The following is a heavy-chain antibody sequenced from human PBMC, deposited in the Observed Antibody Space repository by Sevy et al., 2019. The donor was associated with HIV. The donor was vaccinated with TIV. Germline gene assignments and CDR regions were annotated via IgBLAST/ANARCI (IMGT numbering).Heavy chain of an antibody. J-gene: IGHJ4*02. V-gene: IGHV3-48*02. CDR2: ISSSSSTI. D-gene: IGHD4-17*01. CDR3: ARGSPYGAYAALFDY. CDR1: GFTFSSYS. Sequence: GGSLRLSCAASGFTFSSYSMNWVRQAPGKGLEWVSYISSSSSTIYYADSVKGRFTISRDNAKNSLYLQMNSLRDEDTAVYYCARGSPYGAYAALFDYWGQGTLVTVSS.